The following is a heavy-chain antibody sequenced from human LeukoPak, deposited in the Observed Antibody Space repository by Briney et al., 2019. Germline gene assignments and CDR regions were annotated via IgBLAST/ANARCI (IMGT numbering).Heavy chain of an antibody. CDR1: GFTFSSYW. D-gene: IGHD3-3*01. CDR3: ASGGEWLSDNWFDP. CDR2: INTDGSST. J-gene: IGHJ5*02. Sequence: GRSLRLSCAASGFTFSSYWMHWVRQAPGKGLVWVSRINTDGSSTSYADSVKGRFTISRDNAKNTLYLQMNSLRAEDTAVYYCASGGEWLSDNWFDPWGQGTLVTVSS. V-gene: IGHV3-74*01.